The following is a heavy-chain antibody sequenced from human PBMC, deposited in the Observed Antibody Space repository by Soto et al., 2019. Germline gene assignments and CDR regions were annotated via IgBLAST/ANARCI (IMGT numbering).Heavy chain of an antibody. Sequence: DSLRVSCKASGYTFTTYAFGGVRQAPGEGLEWMGWISAYNGNTDYAQKLQGRVTMTTDTSTSTAYMELRSLRSDDTAVYYCARAGAGDDYWGQGTLVTVSS. CDR1: GYTFTTYA. V-gene: IGHV1-18*01. D-gene: IGHD6-19*01. CDR2: ISAYNGNT. J-gene: IGHJ4*02. CDR3: ARAGAGDDY.